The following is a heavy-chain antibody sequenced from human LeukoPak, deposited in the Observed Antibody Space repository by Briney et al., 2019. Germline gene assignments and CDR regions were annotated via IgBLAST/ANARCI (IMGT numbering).Heavy chain of an antibody. D-gene: IGHD6-13*01. CDR2: INPNSGGT. V-gene: IGHV1-2*06. CDR1: GYTFTGYY. Sequence: SVKVSCKASGYTFTGYYMHWVRQAPGQGLEWMGRINPNSGGTNYAQKFQGRVTMTGDTSISTAYMELSRLRSDDTAVYYCARRYSSSWYFDYWGQGTLVTVSS. CDR3: ARRYSSSWYFDY. J-gene: IGHJ4*02.